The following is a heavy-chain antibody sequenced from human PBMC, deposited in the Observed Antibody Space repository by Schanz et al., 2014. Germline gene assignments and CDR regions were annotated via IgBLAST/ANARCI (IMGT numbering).Heavy chain of an antibody. V-gene: IGHV3-21*05. CDR3: ARDRGSGGQNWYFDL. Sequence: EVQLVESGGGLIQPGGSLKLSCAASGLIFSNYGMSWVRQAPGKGLEWISYVSSSSSYTHYADSVKGRFTISRDNTKNSLFLQLNSLRADDTAVYYCARDRGSGGQNWYFDLWGRGTLVTVSS. CDR1: GLIFSNYG. D-gene: IGHD3-3*01. CDR2: VSSSSSYT. J-gene: IGHJ2*01.